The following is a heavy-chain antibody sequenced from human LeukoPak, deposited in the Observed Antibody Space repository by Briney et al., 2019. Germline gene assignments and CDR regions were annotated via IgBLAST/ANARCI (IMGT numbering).Heavy chain of an antibody. CDR2: INTGGST. CDR3: VRDGDYHLY. Sequence: PGRSLRLSYAASGFTVRSNYMTWVRQALGKWLEWVSVINTGGSTYYADSVKGRFTISRDDFKNTLYLRMNSLRAEDTAVYYCVRDGDYHLYWGQGTLVTVSS. CDR1: GFTVRSNY. V-gene: IGHV3-53*01. D-gene: IGHD4-17*01. J-gene: IGHJ4*02.